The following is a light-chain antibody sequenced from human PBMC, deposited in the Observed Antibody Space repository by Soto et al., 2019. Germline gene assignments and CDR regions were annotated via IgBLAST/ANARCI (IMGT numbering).Light chain of an antibody. CDR2: GAS. CDR3: QQLHGYPIT. J-gene: IGKJ5*01. Sequence: EIVMTQSPAALSVSPGERATLSCRTSQSVSSNLAWYQQNPAQAPRLLIYGASTRATGIPARFSGSGSGTEFTLTISSLQSEDFATYYCQQLHGYPITFGQGTRLEIK. CDR1: QSVSSN. V-gene: IGKV3-15*01.